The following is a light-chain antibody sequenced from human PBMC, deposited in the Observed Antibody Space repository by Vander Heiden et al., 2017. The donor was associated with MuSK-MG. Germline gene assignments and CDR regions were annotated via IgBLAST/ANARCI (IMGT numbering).Light chain of an antibody. CDR1: SSNIGSNY. CDR3: AAWDDSLSAFVV. V-gene: IGLV1-47*01. Sequence: QSVLTQPPSASGTPGQRVTISCSGSSSNIGSNYVYWYQQLPGTAPKLLSYRNNQRPSGVPDRFSGSKSGTSASLAISGLRSEDEADYYCAAWDDSLSAFVVFGGGTKLTVL. CDR2: RNN. J-gene: IGLJ2*01.